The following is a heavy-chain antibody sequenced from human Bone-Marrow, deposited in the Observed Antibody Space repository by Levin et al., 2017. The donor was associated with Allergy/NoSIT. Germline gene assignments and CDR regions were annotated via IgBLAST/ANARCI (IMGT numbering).Heavy chain of an antibody. CDR1: GLMVSDNY. CDR3: ARTIYDVLTTYMDV. D-gene: IGHD3-9*01. J-gene: IGHJ6*03. Sequence: LSLTCAASGLMVSDNYMTWVRQAPGKGLEWVALGYRGGATYYADVVKGRFTISRDNSKNTMGLQMKDLRPEDTAVYYCARTIYDVLTTYMDVWGEGTAVTVSS. V-gene: IGHV3-66*02. CDR2: GYRGGAT.